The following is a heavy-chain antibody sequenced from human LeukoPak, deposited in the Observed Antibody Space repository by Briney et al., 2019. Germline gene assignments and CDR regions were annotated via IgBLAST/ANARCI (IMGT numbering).Heavy chain of an antibody. CDR3: ARGSLARGITPYYMGV. V-gene: IGHV3-7*01. CDR2: IKDDGSEK. D-gene: IGHD3-10*01. Sequence: GGSLELSCAASGFTFSNYWMTWVRQAPGKGLEWVADIKDDGSEKYYLDSVKARFTISRDNAWNSLYLQMNSLRVEDTAVYYCARGSLARGITPYYMGVWGTGTTVIVSS. J-gene: IGHJ6*03. CDR1: GFTFSNYW.